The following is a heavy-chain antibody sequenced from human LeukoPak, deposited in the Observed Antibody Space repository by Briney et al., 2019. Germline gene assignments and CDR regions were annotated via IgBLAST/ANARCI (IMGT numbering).Heavy chain of an antibody. CDR1: GYTFTGYY. V-gene: IGHV1-2*02. CDR3: ARVSITMIVPFDP. J-gene: IGHJ5*02. D-gene: IGHD3-22*01. Sequence: GASVKVSCKASGYTFTGYYMHWVRQAPGQGLEWMGWINPNSGGTNYAQKFQGRVTMTRDTSISTAYMELSSLRSEDTAVYYCARVSITMIVPFDPWGQGTLVTVSS. CDR2: INPNSGGT.